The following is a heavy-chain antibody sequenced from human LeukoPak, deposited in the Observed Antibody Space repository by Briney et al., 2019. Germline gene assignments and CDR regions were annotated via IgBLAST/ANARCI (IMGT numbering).Heavy chain of an antibody. CDR3: ATYYDYVWGSPSWGLYFDY. J-gene: IGHJ4*02. Sequence: SETLSLTCAVYGGSFSGYYWSWIRQPPGKGLEWIGEINHSGSTNYNPSLKSRVTISVDTSKNQFSLKLSSVTAAGTAVYYCATYYDYVWGSPSWGLYFDYWGQGTLVTVSS. D-gene: IGHD3-16*01. V-gene: IGHV4-34*01. CDR2: INHSGST. CDR1: GGSFSGYY.